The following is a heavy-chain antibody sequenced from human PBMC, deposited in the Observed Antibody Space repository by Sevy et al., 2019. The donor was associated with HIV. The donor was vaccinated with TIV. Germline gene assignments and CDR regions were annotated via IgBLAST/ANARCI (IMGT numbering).Heavy chain of an antibody. CDR3: TRGGDDLTGTFYYYYMDV. D-gene: IGHD1-7*01. V-gene: IGHV3-49*04. Sequence: GGSLRLSCTASGFTFGDYAMSWVRQAPGKGLEWVGFIRSKAYGGTTEYAASVKGRLTISRDDSKSIAYLQMNSLKTEDTAVYYCTRGGDDLTGTFYYYYMDVWGKGTTVTVSS. CDR2: IRSKAYGGTT. J-gene: IGHJ6*03. CDR1: GFTFGDYA.